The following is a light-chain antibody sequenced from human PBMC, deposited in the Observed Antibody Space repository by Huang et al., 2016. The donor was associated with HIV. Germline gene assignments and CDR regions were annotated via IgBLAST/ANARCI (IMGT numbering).Light chain of an antibody. J-gene: IGKJ4*01. CDR1: QNVGTS. CDR3: QHSDGLSPLT. V-gene: IGKV1-8*01. CDR2: DAS. Sequence: IRMTQSPSSLSASTGDRVTITCRASQNVGTSLAWYQQRPGRAPVLLIYDASTLQRGFPSRFSGSGSLTVFTLTIGCLQVEDAATYYCQHSDGLSPLTFGGGT.